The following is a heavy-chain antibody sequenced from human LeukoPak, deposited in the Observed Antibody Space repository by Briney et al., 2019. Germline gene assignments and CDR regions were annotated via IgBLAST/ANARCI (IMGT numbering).Heavy chain of an antibody. CDR3: AEGIAAAGH. CDR1: GFTFSNYG. V-gene: IGHV3-30*18. Sequence: GRSLRLSCAASGFTFSNYGMNWVRRAPGKGLEWVAVISYDGSNEYYADSVRGRFTISRDNFKSTLYLQMNSLRTEDTAVYYCAEGIAAAGHWGQGTLVTVSS. CDR2: ISYDGSNE. D-gene: IGHD6-13*01. J-gene: IGHJ4*02.